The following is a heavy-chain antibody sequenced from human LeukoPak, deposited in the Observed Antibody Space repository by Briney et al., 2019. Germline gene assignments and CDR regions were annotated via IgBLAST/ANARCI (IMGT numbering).Heavy chain of an antibody. CDR2: IRSSSSYI. V-gene: IGHV3-21*01. J-gene: IGHJ4*02. CDR1: GFTFSSYS. D-gene: IGHD3-9*01. CDR3: AKAGDRYFDWFPPDY. Sequence: PGGSLRLSCAASGFTFSSYSMNWVRQAPGKGLEWVSSIRSSSSYIYYADSVKGRFTISRDNSKNTLYLQMNSLRAEDTAVYYCAKAGDRYFDWFPPDYWGQGTLVTVSS.